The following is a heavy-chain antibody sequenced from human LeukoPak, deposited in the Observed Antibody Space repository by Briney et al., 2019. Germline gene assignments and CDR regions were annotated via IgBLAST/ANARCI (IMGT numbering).Heavy chain of an antibody. CDR1: GGSISSYY. V-gene: IGHV4-59*01. Sequence: SETLSLTCTVSGGSISSYYWSWIRQPPGKGLEWIGYIYYSGSTNYNPSLKSRVTISVDTSKNQFSLKLSSVTAADTAVYYCAREARIAAAGDYYYYMDVWGKGTTVTVSS. J-gene: IGHJ6*03. D-gene: IGHD6-13*01. CDR2: IYYSGST. CDR3: AREARIAAAGDYYYYMDV.